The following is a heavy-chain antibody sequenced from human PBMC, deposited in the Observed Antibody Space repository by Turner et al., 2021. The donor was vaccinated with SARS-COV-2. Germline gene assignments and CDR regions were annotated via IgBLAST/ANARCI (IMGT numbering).Heavy chain of an antibody. CDR3: AKGPYPGVFAGIYYGLDV. V-gene: IGHV3-43*02. CDR1: GFTFDDYA. CDR2: ISGDGGST. D-gene: IGHD2-21*01. J-gene: IGHJ6*02. Sequence: EVQLVESGGGVVQPGGSRRLSCAASGFTFDDYAMHWVRQAPGKGLEWVSLISGDGGSTYYADSVKGRFTISRDNSKNSLYLQMNSLRTEDTALYYCAKGPYPGVFAGIYYGLDVWGQGTTVTVSS.